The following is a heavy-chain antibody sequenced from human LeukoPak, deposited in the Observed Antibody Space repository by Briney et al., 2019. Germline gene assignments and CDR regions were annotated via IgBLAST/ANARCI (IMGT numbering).Heavy chain of an antibody. Sequence: GGSLILSCAASGFTFEDYSMHWVRQAPGHGLERVSGIRCNSGSIRYAHSVKGRFTIPRDNAKNSLDLQMNRLRAEGTPVYYCAKDIGFNRDDYFDYWGQGTLVTVSS. V-gene: IGHV3-9*01. CDR1: GFTFEDYS. D-gene: IGHD2/OR15-2a*01. CDR2: IRCNSGSI. CDR3: AKDIGFNRDDYFDY. J-gene: IGHJ4*02.